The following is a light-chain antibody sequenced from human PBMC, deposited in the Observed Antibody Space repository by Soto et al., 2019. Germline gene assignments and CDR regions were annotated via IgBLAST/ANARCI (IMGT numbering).Light chain of an antibody. CDR2: AAS. CDR1: QSISSY. J-gene: IGKJ1*01. CDR3: QQSYSTLWT. V-gene: IGKV1-39*01. Sequence: DIPMTQSPSSLSASVGDRVTITCRASQSISSYLNWYQQKPGKAPKLLIYAASSLQSGVPSRLSGSGSGTDFTLTISSLQPEDFATYYCQQSYSTLWTFGQGTKVEIK.